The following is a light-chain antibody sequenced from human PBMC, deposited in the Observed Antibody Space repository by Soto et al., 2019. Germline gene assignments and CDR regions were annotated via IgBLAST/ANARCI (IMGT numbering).Light chain of an antibody. J-gene: IGKJ5*01. CDR3: QQRGDWPPIT. Sequence: IVLTQYPATLSLSPGERSILSCRASQSVSTFLAWFQQKPGQPPRLLIYNASNRTTGIPARFSGSGSGTDFTLRISSLEPEDFAVYYCQQRGDWPPITFGQVTRLDIK. CDR2: NAS. CDR1: QSVSTF. V-gene: IGKV3-11*01.